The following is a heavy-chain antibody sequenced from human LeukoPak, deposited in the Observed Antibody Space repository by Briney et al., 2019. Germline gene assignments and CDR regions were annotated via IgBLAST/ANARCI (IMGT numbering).Heavy chain of an antibody. CDR2: IKSTADGGTA. V-gene: IGHV3-15*01. J-gene: IGHJ4*02. CDR3: TALR. CDR1: GFTFTNAW. Sequence: PGGSLRLSCAASGFTFTNAWMSWVRQAPGKGLEWVGRIKSTADGGTAGHAAPVKDRFTISRDDSKNTLFLQMNSLKTEDTAVYYCTALRWGQGTLVTVSS.